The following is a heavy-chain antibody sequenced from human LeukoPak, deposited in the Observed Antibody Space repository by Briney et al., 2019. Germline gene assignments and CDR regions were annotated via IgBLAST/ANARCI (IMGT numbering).Heavy chain of an antibody. CDR2: IYTSGST. D-gene: IGHD4-17*01. J-gene: IGHJ4*02. CDR1: GGSISSGSYY. Sequence: PSQTLSPTCTVSGGSISSGSYYWSWIRQPAGKGLEWIGRIYTSGSTNYNPSLKSRVTISVDTSKNQFSLKLSSVTAADTAVYYCARDAVTNFDYWGQGTLVTVSS. V-gene: IGHV4-61*02. CDR3: ARDAVTNFDY.